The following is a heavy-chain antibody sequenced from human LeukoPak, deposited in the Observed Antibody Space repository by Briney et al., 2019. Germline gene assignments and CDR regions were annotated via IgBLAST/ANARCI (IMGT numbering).Heavy chain of an antibody. Sequence: AGGSLRLSCAASGFTFSSYAMSWVRQAPGKGLEWVSAISGSGGSTYYADSVKGRFTISRDNSKNTLYLQMNSLRAEDTAVYYCAKGRLYSSGWYYFDYWGQGTLVTVSS. J-gene: IGHJ4*02. CDR2: ISGSGGST. CDR3: AKGRLYSSGWYYFDY. D-gene: IGHD6-19*01. CDR1: GFTFSSYA. V-gene: IGHV3-23*01.